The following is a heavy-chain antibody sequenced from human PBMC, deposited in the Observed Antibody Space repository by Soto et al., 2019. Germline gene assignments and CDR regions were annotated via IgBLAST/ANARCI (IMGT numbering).Heavy chain of an antibody. J-gene: IGHJ6*02. V-gene: IGHV4-59*01. CDR2: IYYSGST. D-gene: IGHD3-3*01. CDR3: ARGPLYDFWSGYYYYYGMDV. CDR1: GGSISSYY. Sequence: PSETLSLTCTVSGGSISSYYWSWIRQPPGKGLEWIGYIYYSGSTNYNPSLKSRVTISVDTSKNQFSLKLSSVTAADTAVYYCARGPLYDFWSGYYYYYGMDVWGQGTTVTVSS.